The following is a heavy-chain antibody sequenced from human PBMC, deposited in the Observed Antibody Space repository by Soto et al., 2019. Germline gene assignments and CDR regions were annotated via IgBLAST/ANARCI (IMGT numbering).Heavy chain of an antibody. CDR3: AKDRSRTSSYACAY. CDR2: ISGSGGTT. D-gene: IGHD2-2*01. V-gene: IGHV3-23*01. J-gene: IGHJ4*02. Sequence: EVQLLESGGGLVQPGGSLRLSCAASGFTFRNYAMSWARQAPGKGLEWVSAISGSGGTTHYADSVKGRFTISRDNSKNTLERQRNSLRVEDTDGYYYAKDRSRTSSYACAYWGKGRLVTVSS. CDR1: GFTFRNYA.